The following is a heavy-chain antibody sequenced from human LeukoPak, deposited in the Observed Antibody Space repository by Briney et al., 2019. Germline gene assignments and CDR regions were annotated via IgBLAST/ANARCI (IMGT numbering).Heavy chain of an antibody. J-gene: IGHJ4*02. V-gene: IGHV3-48*01. CDR3: ARGGLSIMGY. Sequence: GGSLRLSCGASGITFSSYSMNWVRQAPGKGLEWVSYISSSGSTKYYADSVKGRFTISRDNARNSLYLQMNSLRAEDTAVYFCARGGLSIMGYWGQGTLVTISS. CDR2: ISSSGSTK. CDR1: GITFSSYS. D-gene: IGHD2/OR15-2a*01.